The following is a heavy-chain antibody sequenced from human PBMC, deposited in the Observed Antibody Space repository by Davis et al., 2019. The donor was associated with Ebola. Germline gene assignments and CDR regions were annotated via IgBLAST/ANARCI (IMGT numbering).Heavy chain of an antibody. CDR1: GGAITSYY. CDR3: ARVPGVDYGDWYFDY. D-gene: IGHD4-17*01. CDR2: IHYSGSS. V-gene: IGHV4-59*01. J-gene: IGHJ4*02. Sequence: MPSETLSLTCTVSGGAITSYYWGWIRQPPGKGLEWIGYIHYSGSSNYSPSLKSRVTMSVDTSKKQFSLKLRSVTAADTAVYYCARVPGVDYGDWYFDYWGQGTLVTVSS.